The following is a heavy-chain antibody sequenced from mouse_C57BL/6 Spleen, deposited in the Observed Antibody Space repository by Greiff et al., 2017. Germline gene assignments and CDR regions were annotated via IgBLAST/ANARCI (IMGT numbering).Heavy chain of an antibody. CDR3: ARGGIYDGYLYYFDY. V-gene: IGHV1-54*01. Sequence: VQLQQSGAELVRPGTSVKVSCKASGYAFTNSLIEWVKQRPGQGLEWIGVINPGSGGTNYTEKFKGKATLTADKSSSTAYMQLSSLTSEDSAVYFCARGGIYDGYLYYFDYWGQGTTLTVSS. CDR1: GYAFTNSL. J-gene: IGHJ2*01. D-gene: IGHD2-3*01. CDR2: INPGSGGT.